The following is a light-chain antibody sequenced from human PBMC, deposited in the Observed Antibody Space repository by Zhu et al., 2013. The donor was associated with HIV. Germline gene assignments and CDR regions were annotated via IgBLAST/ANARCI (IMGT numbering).Light chain of an antibody. V-gene: IGKV3D-20*02. J-gene: IGKJ4*01. CDR3: QQRNNWPLT. CDR2: GAS. CDR1: QSISSSY. Sequence: ENVLTQSPGTLSLSPGERATLSCRAGQSISSSYLAWYQQKPGQAPRLLIYGASSRATGIPDRFSGSGSGTDFTLTISSLEPEDFAVYYCQQRNNWPLTFGGGPRWRSN.